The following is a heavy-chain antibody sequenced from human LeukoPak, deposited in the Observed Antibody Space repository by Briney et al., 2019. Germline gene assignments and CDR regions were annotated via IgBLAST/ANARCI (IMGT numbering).Heavy chain of an antibody. Sequence: SVKVSCKASGGTYNNYAITWVRQAPGQGLEWVGGILPVFGASNYAQRFQGRVTITADESTGTAFMELSGLISEDTAVYYCARDHRGFYYGSGNYYHLDVWGKGTTVTVSS. D-gene: IGHD3-10*01. CDR2: ILPVFGAS. V-gene: IGHV1-69*13. J-gene: IGHJ6*03. CDR1: GGTYNNYA. CDR3: ARDHRGFYYGSGNYYHLDV.